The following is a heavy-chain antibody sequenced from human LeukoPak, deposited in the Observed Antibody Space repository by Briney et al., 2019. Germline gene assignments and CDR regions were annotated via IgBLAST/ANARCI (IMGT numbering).Heavy chain of an antibody. CDR1: GGSLSSSSYY. CDR2: IYYSGST. CDR3: ASPDYGGNSVDY. Sequence: SETLSLTCTVSGGSLSSSSYYWGWIRQPPGKGLEWIGSIYYSGSTYYNPSLKSRVTISVDTSKNQFSLKLSSVTAADTAVYYCASPDYGGNSVDYWGQGTLVTVSS. J-gene: IGHJ4*02. V-gene: IGHV4-39*01. D-gene: IGHD4-23*01.